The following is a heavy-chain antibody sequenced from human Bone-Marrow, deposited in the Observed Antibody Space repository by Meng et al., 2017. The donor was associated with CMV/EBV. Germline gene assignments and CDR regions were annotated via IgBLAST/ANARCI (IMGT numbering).Heavy chain of an antibody. CDR2: IRSKPYGGTT. D-gene: IGHD2-15*01. J-gene: IGHJ6*02. Sequence: GESLKISCTVSGFTFGDYSMSRVRQAPGKGLEWVGFIRSKPYGGTTEYAASVKDRFTISRDDSKSIAYLQMNSLKTEDTAVYYCTTDRFRSWGMDVWGQGTTVTVSS. V-gene: IGHV3-49*04. CDR1: GFTFGDYS. CDR3: TTDRFRSWGMDV.